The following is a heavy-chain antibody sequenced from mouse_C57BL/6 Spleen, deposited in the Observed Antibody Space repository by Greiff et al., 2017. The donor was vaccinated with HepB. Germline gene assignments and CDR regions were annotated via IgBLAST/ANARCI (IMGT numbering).Heavy chain of an antibody. V-gene: IGHV5-9-1*02. CDR2: ISSGGDYI. CDR1: GFTFSSYA. Sequence: EVKLVESGEGLVKPGGSLKLSCAASGFTFSSYAMSWVRQTPEKRLEWVAYISSGGDYIYYADTVKGRFTISRDNARNTLYLQMSSLKSEDTAMYYCTRASSYDGYYYYAMDYWGQGTSVTVSS. D-gene: IGHD2-3*01. J-gene: IGHJ4*01. CDR3: TRASSYDGYYYYAMDY.